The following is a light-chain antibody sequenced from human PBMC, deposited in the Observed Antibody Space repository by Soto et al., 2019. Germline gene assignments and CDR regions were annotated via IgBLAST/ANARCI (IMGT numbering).Light chain of an antibody. V-gene: IGKV1-39*01. CDR1: QSISSY. J-gene: IGKJ1*01. CDR2: VAS. Sequence: DIQMSQSPSSLAASVGDRVTITCRASQSISSYVNWFQQKPGKAPKLVIYVASNLQRGVPPRFSVSGSGTDFSLTISSLQPEDLAIYYCQQSYSLPWTFGPGTKVEIK. CDR3: QQSYSLPWT.